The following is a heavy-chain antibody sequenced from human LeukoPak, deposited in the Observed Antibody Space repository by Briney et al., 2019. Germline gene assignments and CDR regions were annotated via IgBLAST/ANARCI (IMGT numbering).Heavy chain of an antibody. V-gene: IGHV3-23*01. D-gene: IGHD3-22*01. Sequence: GGSLRLSCAASGFTFSSYAMSWVRQAPGKGLEWVSAISGSGGSTYYADSVKGRFTISRDNSKNTLYLQMNSLRAEDTAVYYCANQALLYRPPSYYYDSSGYLDYWGQGTLVTVSS. CDR2: ISGSGGST. J-gene: IGHJ4*02. CDR1: GFTFSSYA. CDR3: ANQALLYRPPSYYYDSSGYLDY.